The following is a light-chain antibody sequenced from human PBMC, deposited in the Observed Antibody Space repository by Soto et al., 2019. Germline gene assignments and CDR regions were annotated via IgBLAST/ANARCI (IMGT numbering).Light chain of an antibody. CDR1: SSDIGAGYD. CDR2: GNS. J-gene: IGLJ1*01. Sequence: QWVLTHPPSMSGAPGQRVTICCTGSSSDIGAGYDVHWYQQLPGTAPKLLIYGNSDRPSGVPDRFSGSKYGTSASLAITGLQAEDEADYYCKSYDSSLSAYVFGTGTKVTVL. V-gene: IGLV1-40*01. CDR3: KSYDSSLSAYV.